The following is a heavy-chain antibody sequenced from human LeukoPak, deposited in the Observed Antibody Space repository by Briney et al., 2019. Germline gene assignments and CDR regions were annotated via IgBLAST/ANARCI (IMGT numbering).Heavy chain of an antibody. CDR1: GYTLTELS. D-gene: IGHD3-10*01. CDR2: FDPEDGET. V-gene: IGHV1-24*01. J-gene: IGHJ5*02. Sequence: ASVKVSCKVSGYTLTELSMHWVRQAPGKGLEWMGGFDPEDGETIYAQKFQGRVTMTEDTSADTAYMELSSPRSEDTAVYYCATTPRMVRGVILYDPWGQGTLVTVSS. CDR3: ATTPRMVRGVILYDP.